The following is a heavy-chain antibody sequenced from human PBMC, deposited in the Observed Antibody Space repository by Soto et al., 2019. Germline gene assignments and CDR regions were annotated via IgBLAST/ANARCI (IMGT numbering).Heavy chain of an antibody. CDR3: AREDGRFRY. Sequence: GGSLRLSCAASGFTFSSYSMNWVRQAPGKGLEWVSYISSSSSTIYYADSVKGRFTISRDNAKNSLYLQMNSLRAEDTAVYYCAREDGRFRYWGQGTLVTVSS. D-gene: IGHD3-16*01. CDR2: ISSSSSTI. V-gene: IGHV3-48*01. J-gene: IGHJ4*02. CDR1: GFTFSSYS.